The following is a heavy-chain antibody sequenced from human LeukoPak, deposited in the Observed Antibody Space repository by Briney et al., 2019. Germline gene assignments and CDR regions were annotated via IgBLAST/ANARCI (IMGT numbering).Heavy chain of an antibody. CDR3: AREVGTPQAFDI. V-gene: IGHV3-48*01. CDR1: RFTFSNYG. J-gene: IGHJ3*02. CDR2: INSRSSTI. D-gene: IGHD1-26*01. Sequence: GGSLRLSCAASRFTFSNYGVNWVRQAPGKGLEWASYINSRSSTIYYADSVRGRFTISRDNAKNSLYLQMNSLKAEDTAIYYCAREVGTPQAFDIWGQGTMVTVSS.